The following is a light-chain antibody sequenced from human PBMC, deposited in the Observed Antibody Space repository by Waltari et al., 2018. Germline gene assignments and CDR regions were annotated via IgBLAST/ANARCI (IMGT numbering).Light chain of an antibody. J-gene: IGKJ4*01. CDR2: DAS. CDR3: HQRSSWPLT. CDR1: QSVTTY. V-gene: IGKV3-11*01. Sequence: EIVMTQSSATLSLSPGERATLSCRASQSVTTYLGWIQQKPGQAPRLLIYDASKRATGIPARFSGSGSGTDFTLTISNLEPEDFAIYYCHQRSSWPLTFGGGTRVEI.